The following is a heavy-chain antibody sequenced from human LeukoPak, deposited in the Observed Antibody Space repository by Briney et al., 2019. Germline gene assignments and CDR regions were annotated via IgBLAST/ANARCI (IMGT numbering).Heavy chain of an antibody. D-gene: IGHD4-11*01. J-gene: IGHJ3*02. CDR3: MRDPRTTKNAFDI. Sequence: ASVKVSCKASGYTFTDYYMHWVRQAPGQGLQWMGWINPNSGGTNYAQRFQGRVTMTRDTSINTAYMDLNWLTSDDTAVYYCMRDPRTTKNAFDIWGQGTMVTVSS. CDR1: GYTFTDYY. CDR2: INPNSGGT. V-gene: IGHV1-2*02.